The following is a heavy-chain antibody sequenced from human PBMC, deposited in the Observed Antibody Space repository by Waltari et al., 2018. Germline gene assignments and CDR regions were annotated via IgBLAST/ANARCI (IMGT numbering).Heavy chain of an antibody. CDR3: ARDPQWLVHAFDI. J-gene: IGHJ3*02. D-gene: IGHD6-19*01. CDR2: IYHSGST. V-gene: IGHV4-38-2*02. CDR1: GYSISSGYY. Sequence: QVQLQESGPGLVKPSETLSLTCAVSGYSISSGYYWGWIRPPPGKGLEWIGSIYHSGSTYYNPSLKSRVTISVDTSKNQFSLKLSSVTAADTAVYYCARDPQWLVHAFDIWGQGTMVTVSS.